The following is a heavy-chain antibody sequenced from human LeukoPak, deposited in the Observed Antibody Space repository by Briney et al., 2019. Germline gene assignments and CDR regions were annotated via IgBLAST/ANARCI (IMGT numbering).Heavy chain of an antibody. CDR2: IYYSGST. Sequence: PSETLSLTCTVSGGSISSYYWSWIRQPPGKGLEWIGYIYYSGSTNYNPSLRSRVTISVDTSKNQFSLKLSSVTAADTAVYYCARAPYGPWGQGTLVTVSS. CDR1: GGSISSYY. V-gene: IGHV4-59*01. CDR3: ARAPYGP. J-gene: IGHJ5*02. D-gene: IGHD3-10*01.